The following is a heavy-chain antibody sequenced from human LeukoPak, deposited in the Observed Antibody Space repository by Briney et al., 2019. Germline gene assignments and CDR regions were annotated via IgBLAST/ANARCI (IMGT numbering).Heavy chain of an antibody. Sequence: SGESLKISCQGSEYSFTTYWIAWVRQMPGKGLEWMGIIYPGDSDTRYSPSFQGQVTISADKSINTAYLQWSSLKASDTAMYYCARLGPTVLTHYFDYWGQGTLVTVSS. D-gene: IGHD1-1*01. CDR1: EYSFTTYW. CDR3: ARLGPTVLTHYFDY. CDR2: IYPGDSDT. V-gene: IGHV5-51*01. J-gene: IGHJ4*02.